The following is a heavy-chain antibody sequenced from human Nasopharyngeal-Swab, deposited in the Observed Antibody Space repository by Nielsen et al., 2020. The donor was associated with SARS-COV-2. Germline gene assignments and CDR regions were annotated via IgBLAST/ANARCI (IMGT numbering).Heavy chain of an antibody. Sequence: RGSLRLSCAASGFTFSSYGMHWVRQAPGKGLEWVAVISYDGSNKYYADSVKGRFTISRDNSKNTLYLQMNSLRAEDTAVYYCARDSQERFDYWGQGTLVTVSS. V-gene: IGHV3-30*03. CDR3: ARDSQERFDY. CDR2: ISYDGSNK. CDR1: GFTFSSYG. D-gene: IGHD1-1*01. J-gene: IGHJ4*02.